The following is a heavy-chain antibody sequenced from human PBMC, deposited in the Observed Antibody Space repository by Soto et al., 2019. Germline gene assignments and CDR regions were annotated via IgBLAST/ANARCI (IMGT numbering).Heavy chain of an antibody. J-gene: IGHJ5*02. CDR3: AREVSGGDDVTFKENNWFDP. V-gene: IGHV1-3*01. CDR1: GYTFTSYA. CDR2: INAGNGNT. D-gene: IGHD2-21*02. Sequence: QVQLVQSGAEVKKPGASVKVSCKASGYTFTSYAMHWMRQAPGQRLEWMGWINAGNGNTKYSHKFQGRVTITRDTSASTAYMELSSLRSEDTAVYYCAREVSGGDDVTFKENNWFDPWGQGTLVTVSS.